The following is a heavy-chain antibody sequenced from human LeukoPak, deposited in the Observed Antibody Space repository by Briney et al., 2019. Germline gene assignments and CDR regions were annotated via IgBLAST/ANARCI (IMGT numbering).Heavy chain of an antibody. Sequence: SVKVSCKASGFTFTSSAMQWVRQARGQRLEWIGWIVVGSGNTNYAQKFQERVTITRDMSTSTAYMELSSLRSEDTAVYYCAAASIWFGELGLNYWGQGTLVTASS. CDR1: GFTFTSSA. CDR2: IVVGSGNT. V-gene: IGHV1-58*02. J-gene: IGHJ4*02. CDR3: AAASIWFGELGLNY. D-gene: IGHD3-10*01.